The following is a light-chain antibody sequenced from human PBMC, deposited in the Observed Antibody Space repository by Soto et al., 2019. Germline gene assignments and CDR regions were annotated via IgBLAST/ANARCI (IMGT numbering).Light chain of an antibody. J-gene: IGLJ1*01. CDR2: DVS. CDR3: CSYAGSYTYV. CDR1: SSDVGGYNF. Sequence: QSVLTQPRSVSGSPGQSVTISCTGTSSDVGGYNFVSWYQQDPGKAPKLMMYDVSKRPSGVPDRFSGSKSGNTASLTISGLQAADEADYYCCSYAGSYTYVFGSGTKVTVL. V-gene: IGLV2-11*01.